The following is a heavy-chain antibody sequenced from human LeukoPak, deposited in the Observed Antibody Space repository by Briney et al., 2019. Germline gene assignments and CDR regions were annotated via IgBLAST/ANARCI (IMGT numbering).Heavy chain of an antibody. CDR1: GYTFTSYG. J-gene: IGHJ4*02. CDR2: ISAYNGNT. D-gene: IGHD3-10*01. CDR3: ARDLGVNTMVRGGNFDY. Sequence: ASVKVSCKAAGYTFTSYGISWGRQAPGQGLEWMGWISAYNGNTNYAQKLQGRVTMTTDTSTSTAYMELRSLRSDDTAVYYCARDLGVNTMVRGGNFDYWGQGTLVTVSS. V-gene: IGHV1-18*01.